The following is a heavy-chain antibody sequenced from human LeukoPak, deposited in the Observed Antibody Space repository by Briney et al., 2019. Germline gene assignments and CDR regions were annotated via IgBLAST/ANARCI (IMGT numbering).Heavy chain of an antibody. J-gene: IGHJ3*02. CDR3: ARAGRYSYDSSGYYYDAIDI. V-gene: IGHV3-48*01. CDR2: ISSSSNTI. Sequence: GGSLRLFCAASGFTFSSHSMNWVRQAPGKGLGLVSYISSSSNTIYYSDSVKGRFTISRGHDKNSLLLQMNRLRAEEQAVFYWARAGRYSYDSSGYYYDAIDIWGQGTMVTVSS. D-gene: IGHD3-22*01. CDR1: GFTFSSHS.